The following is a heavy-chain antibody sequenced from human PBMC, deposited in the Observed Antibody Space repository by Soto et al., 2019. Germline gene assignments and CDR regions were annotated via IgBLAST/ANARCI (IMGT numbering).Heavy chain of an antibody. CDR3: ARGYNWNAKNFDY. J-gene: IGHJ4*02. D-gene: IGHD1-1*01. CDR1: GFTFSSYS. CDR2: ISSSSSSTI. V-gene: IGHV3-48*02. Sequence: WGSLRLSRAASGFTFSSYSMNWVRQAPGKGLEWVSYISSSSSSTIYYADSVKGRFTISRDNAKNSLYLQMNSLRDEDTAVYYCARGYNWNAKNFDYWGQGTLVTVSS.